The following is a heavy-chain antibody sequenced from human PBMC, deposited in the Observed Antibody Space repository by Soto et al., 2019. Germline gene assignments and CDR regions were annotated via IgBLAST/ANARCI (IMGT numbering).Heavy chain of an antibody. Sequence: HPGGSPGLSCAESGFNCSNYAVAWVRQAPGKGLEWVSSISGSGRGSRPYYADSVQGRFTISRDHSKNIVSLQMDSLRVDDTAVYYCTRAPSLVSFLFDYWGPVTLVIVP. CDR3: TRAPSLVSFLFDY. CDR1: GFNCSNYA. V-gene: IGHV3-23*01. CDR2: ISGSGRGSRP. J-gene: IGHJ4*01.